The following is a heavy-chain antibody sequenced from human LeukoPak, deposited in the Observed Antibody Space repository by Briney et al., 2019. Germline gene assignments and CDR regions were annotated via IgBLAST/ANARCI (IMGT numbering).Heavy chain of an antibody. CDR2: ISYDGSNK. J-gene: IGHJ4*02. Sequence: PGGSLRLSCAASGFTFGSYAIHWVRQAPGKGLEWVAVISYDGSNKYYADSVKGRFTISRDNSKNTLYLQMNSLRAEDTAVYYCARETGSAVGSTDFDYWGQGTLVTVSS. CDR1: GFTFGSYA. D-gene: IGHD4-17*01. CDR3: ARETGSAVGSTDFDY. V-gene: IGHV3-30-3*01.